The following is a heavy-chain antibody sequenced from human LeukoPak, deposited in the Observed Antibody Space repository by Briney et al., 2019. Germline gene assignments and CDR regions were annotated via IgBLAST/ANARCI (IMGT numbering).Heavy chain of an antibody. D-gene: IGHD4-23*01. CDR2: IYYSGST. CDR1: GGPISSSSYY. CDR3: ARASRWATVVTGFDY. J-gene: IGHJ4*02. V-gene: IGHV4-39*07. Sequence: SETLSLTCTVSGGPISSSSYYWGWIRQPPGKGLEWIGCIYYSGSTYYNPSLKSRVTISVDTSKNQFSLKLSSVTAADTAVYCCARASRWATVVTGFDYWGQGTLVTVSS.